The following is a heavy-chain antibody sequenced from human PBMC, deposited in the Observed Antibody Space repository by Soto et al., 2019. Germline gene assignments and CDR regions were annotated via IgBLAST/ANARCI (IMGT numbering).Heavy chain of an antibody. Sequence: ASVKVSCKASGYTFTSYGISWVRQAPGQGLEWMGWISAYNGNTNYAQKLQGRVTMTTDTSTSTAYMELRSLRSDDTAVYYCARAIAVAGYYYYGMDAWGQGTTVTVSS. CDR1: GYTFTSYG. CDR2: ISAYNGNT. D-gene: IGHD6-19*01. CDR3: ARAIAVAGYYYYGMDA. J-gene: IGHJ6*02. V-gene: IGHV1-18*01.